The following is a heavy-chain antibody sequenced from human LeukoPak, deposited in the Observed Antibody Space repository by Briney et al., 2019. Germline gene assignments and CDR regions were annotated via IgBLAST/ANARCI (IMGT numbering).Heavy chain of an antibody. CDR1: GFTFSTST. V-gene: IGHV3-30*04. CDR2: ISIDGTNT. CDR3: ARYSRGRTTFDH. J-gene: IGHJ4*02. Sequence: GGSLRLSCAASGFTFSTSTMHWVRQAPGKGLEWVAVISIDGTNTYYADSVKGRFTISRDNPKSTLYLQMTTLRGEDSGVYYCARYSRGRTTFDHWGQGTLVTVSS. D-gene: IGHD1-1*01.